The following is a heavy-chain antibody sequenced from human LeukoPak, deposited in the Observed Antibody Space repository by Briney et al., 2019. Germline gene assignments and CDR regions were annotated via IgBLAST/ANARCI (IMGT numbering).Heavy chain of an antibody. D-gene: IGHD5-12*01. CDR1: GYTFTGYY. V-gene: IGHV1-2*02. J-gene: IGHJ4*02. CDR2: INPNSGGT. Sequence: ASVKVSCKASGYTFTGYYMHWVRQAPGQGLEWMGWINPNSGGTNYAQKFQGRVTTTRDTSISTAYMELSRLRSDDTAVYYCAREEVVATIRVFDYWGQGTLVTVSS. CDR3: AREEVVATIRVFDY.